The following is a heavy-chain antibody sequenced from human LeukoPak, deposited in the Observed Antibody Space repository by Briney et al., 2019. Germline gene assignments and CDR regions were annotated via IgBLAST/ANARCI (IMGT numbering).Heavy chain of an antibody. CDR2: ISGSGGST. CDR1: GFTFSSYA. CDR3: ARVLMTPHFDY. Sequence: GGSLRLSCAASGFTFSSYAMSWVRQAPGKGLEWVSAISGSGGSTYYADSVKGRFTISRDNSKNSLYLQMNSLRVEDTAVYYCARVLMTPHFDYWGQGTLVTVSS. D-gene: IGHD3-16*01. V-gene: IGHV3-23*01. J-gene: IGHJ4*02.